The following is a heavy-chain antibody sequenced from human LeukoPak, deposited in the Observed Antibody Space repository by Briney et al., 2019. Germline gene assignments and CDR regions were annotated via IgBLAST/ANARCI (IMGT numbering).Heavy chain of an antibody. CDR3: ARWSMATNGYYFDY. CDR2: ISNSSNYI. D-gene: IGHD5-24*01. V-gene: IGHV3-21*01. CDR1: GFTFTHYS. Sequence: PGGSLRLSCSASGFTFTHYSINWVRQAPGKGLEWLSSISNSSNYIYYADSVKGRFTISRDNAKNSLYLQMDSLRDEDTAVYYCARWSMATNGYYFDYWGQGTLVTVSS. J-gene: IGHJ4*02.